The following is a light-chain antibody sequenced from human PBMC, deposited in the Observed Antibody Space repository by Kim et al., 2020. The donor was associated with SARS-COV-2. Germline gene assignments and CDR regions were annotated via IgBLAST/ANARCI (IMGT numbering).Light chain of an antibody. Sequence: VSPGQTASITCSGDKLGDKYACWYQQKPGQSPVLVIYQDSKRPSGVPERFSGSNSGNTATLTISGTQAMDEADYYCQAWDSSTSVVFGGGTQLTVL. V-gene: IGLV3-1*01. J-gene: IGLJ2*01. CDR1: KLGDKY. CDR2: QDS. CDR3: QAWDSSTSVV.